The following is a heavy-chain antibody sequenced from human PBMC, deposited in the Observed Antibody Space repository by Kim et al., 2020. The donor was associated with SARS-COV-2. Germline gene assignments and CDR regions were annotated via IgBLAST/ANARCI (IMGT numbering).Heavy chain of an antibody. CDR2: ISSSSSYI. CDR3: ARHGDFWSGYYPPRYYGMDV. J-gene: IGHJ6*02. V-gene: IGHV3-21*01. D-gene: IGHD3-3*01. CDR1: GFTFSSYS. Sequence: GGSLRLSCAASGFTFSSYSMNWVRQAPGKGLEWVSSISSSSSYIYYADSVKGRFTISRDNAKNSLYLQMNSLRAEDTAVYYCARHGDFWSGYYPPRYYGMDVWGQGTTVTVSS.